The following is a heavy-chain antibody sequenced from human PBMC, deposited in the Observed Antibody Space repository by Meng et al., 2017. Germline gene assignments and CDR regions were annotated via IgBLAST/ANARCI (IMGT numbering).Heavy chain of an antibody. D-gene: IGHD3-22*01. Sequence: VQLVQAGAEVKKPGSSVKGSCKASGGTFSSYAISWVRQAPGQGLEWMGGIIPIFGTANYAQKFQGRVTITADKSTSTAYMELSSLRSEDTAVYYCASTYYYDSSGYGGFGYWGQGTLVTVSS. J-gene: IGHJ4*02. CDR1: GGTFSSYA. V-gene: IGHV1-69*06. CDR2: IIPIFGTA. CDR3: ASTYYYDSSGYGGFGY.